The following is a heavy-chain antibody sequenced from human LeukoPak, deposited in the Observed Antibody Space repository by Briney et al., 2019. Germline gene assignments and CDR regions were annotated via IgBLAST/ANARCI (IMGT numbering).Heavy chain of an antibody. CDR3: ARVDFKNWFDP. Sequence: ASVRVSSTASVSTVASYGISWVRQAPGQGLECMGWINAYNGNTNYAQKLQGRVTMTTDTSTCTAYMELRSLRSDDTAVYYCARVDFKNWFDPWRQGTLVSVSS. D-gene: IGHD3-3*01. CDR2: INAYNGNT. V-gene: IGHV1-18*01. CDR1: VSTVASYG. J-gene: IGHJ5*02.